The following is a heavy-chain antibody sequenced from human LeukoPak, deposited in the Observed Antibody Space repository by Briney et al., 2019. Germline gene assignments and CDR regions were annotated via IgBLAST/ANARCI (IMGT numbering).Heavy chain of an antibody. CDR2: INEHGSEA. CDR1: GFTFNTYW. Sequence: PGGSLRLSCAASGFTFNTYWMSWVRPAPGKGLEWVANINEHGSEAFYVDSVRGRFTISRDNAKNSLYLQMNSLRAEDTAVYYCARDPDAGTTDYWGQGTLVTVSS. V-gene: IGHV3-7*01. J-gene: IGHJ4*02. CDR3: ARDPDAGTTDY. D-gene: IGHD1-7*01.